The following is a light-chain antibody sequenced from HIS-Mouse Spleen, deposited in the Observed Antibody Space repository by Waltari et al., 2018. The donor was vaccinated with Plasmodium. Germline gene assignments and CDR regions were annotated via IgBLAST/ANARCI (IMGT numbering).Light chain of an antibody. CDR2: KAS. CDR1: QSISSW. V-gene: IGKV1-5*03. CDR3: QQYNSYQ. J-gene: IGKJ1*01. Sequence: DIHMTQSPSTLSASVVDRVTITCRASQSISSWLAWYQQKPGKAPKLLFYKASSLESGVPSRFSGSGSGTEFNLTISSMQPDDVANDYCQQYNSYQFGQGTKVEIK.